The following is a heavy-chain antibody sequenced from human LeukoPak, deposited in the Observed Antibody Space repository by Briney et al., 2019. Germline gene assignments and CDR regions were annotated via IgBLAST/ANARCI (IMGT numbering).Heavy chain of an antibody. CDR3: ARDPSFGKQWLVSYYGMDV. CDR1: GFTFSSYA. CDR2: ISYDGSNK. D-gene: IGHD6-19*01. V-gene: IGHV3-30*04. Sequence: GGSLRLSCAASGFTFSSYAMHWVRQAPGKGLEWVAVISYDGSNKYYADSVKGRFTISRDNSKNTLYLQMNSLRAEDTAVYYCARDPSFGKQWLVSYYGMDVWGQGTTVTVSS. J-gene: IGHJ6*02.